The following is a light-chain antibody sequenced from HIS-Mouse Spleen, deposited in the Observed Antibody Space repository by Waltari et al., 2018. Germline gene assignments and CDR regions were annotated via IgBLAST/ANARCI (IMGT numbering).Light chain of an antibody. Sequence: AIQLTQSPSSLSASVGDRVTITCRASQGISSALAWYQQKPGKAPKLLICDASSLESGVPSRFSGSGSGTDFTLTISSLQPEDFATYYCQQFNSYTLTFGQGTRLEIK. CDR1: QGISSA. V-gene: IGKV1-13*02. J-gene: IGKJ5*01. CDR3: QQFNSYTLT. CDR2: DAS.